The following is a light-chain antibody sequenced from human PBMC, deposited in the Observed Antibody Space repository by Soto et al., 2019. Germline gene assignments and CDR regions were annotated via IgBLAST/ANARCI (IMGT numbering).Light chain of an antibody. V-gene: IGLV2-11*01. CDR3: CSYAGTYTWV. Sequence: QSALTQPRSVSGSPGQSVTISCTGTSSHVGGYNYVSWYQQHPGKAHKLILYDVTKRPSGVPVPLSGSKSGNAACLTISGLQAEDEAGYYCCSYAGTYTWVFGGGTKLTVL. CDR2: DVT. J-gene: IGLJ3*02. CDR1: SSHVGGYNY.